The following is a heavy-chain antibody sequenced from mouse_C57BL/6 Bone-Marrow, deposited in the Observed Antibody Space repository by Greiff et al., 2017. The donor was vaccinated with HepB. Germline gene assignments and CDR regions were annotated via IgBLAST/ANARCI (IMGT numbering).Heavy chain of an antibody. Sequence: VQLQQSGTVLARPGASVKMSCKTSGYTFTSYWMHWVKQRPGQGLEWIGAIYPGNSDTSYNQKFKGKAKLTAVTSASTAYMELSSLTNEDSAVYYCTRESYYYGSRGAYWGQGTLVTVSA. CDR2: IYPGNSDT. D-gene: IGHD1-1*01. CDR1: GYTFTSYW. V-gene: IGHV1-5*01. CDR3: TRESYYYGSRGAY. J-gene: IGHJ3*01.